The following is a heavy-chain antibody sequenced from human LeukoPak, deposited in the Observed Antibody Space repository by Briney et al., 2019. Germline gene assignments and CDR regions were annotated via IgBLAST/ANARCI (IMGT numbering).Heavy chain of an antibody. D-gene: IGHD1-7*01. CDR1: GFTFSSYS. CDR2: IIGNTNYR. CDR3: ARDLGWNYAFDY. J-gene: IGHJ4*02. V-gene: IGHV3-21*01. Sequence: GGSLRFSCAASGFTFSSYSMHWVRRAPGKGLEWVSSIIGNTNYRYNEDSVKGRFTISRDNAKNSLYLQMYSLRAEDTAVYYCARDLGWNYAFDYWGQGALVTISS.